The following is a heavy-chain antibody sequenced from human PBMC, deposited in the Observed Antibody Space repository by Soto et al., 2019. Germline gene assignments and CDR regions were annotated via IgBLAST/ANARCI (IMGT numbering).Heavy chain of an antibody. CDR2: IYYSGST. J-gene: IGHJ5*02. Sequence: SETLSLTCTVSGGSISSSSYYWGWIRQPPGKGLEWIGSIYYSGSTYYNPSLKSRVTISVDTSKNQFSLKLSSVTAADTAVYYCARHVIAVAGTDWLDPWGQGTLVTVSS. CDR3: ARHVIAVAGTDWLDP. D-gene: IGHD6-19*01. CDR1: GGSISSSSYY. V-gene: IGHV4-39*01.